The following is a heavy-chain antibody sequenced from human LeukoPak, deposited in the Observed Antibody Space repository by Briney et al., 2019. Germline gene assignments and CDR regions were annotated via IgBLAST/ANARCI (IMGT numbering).Heavy chain of an antibody. CDR3: ASLLAVPYSSSHYYYYYYMDV. CDR2: MYYSGST. V-gene: IGHV4-39*07. CDR1: GGSISSSSYF. Sequence: SETLSLTCTVSGGSISSSSYFWGWIRQPPGKGLEWIGSMYYSGSTYYNPSLKSRVTISVDTSKNQFSLKLSSVTAADTAVYYCASLLAVPYSSSHYYYYYYMDVWGKGTTVTVSS. J-gene: IGHJ6*03. D-gene: IGHD6-6*01.